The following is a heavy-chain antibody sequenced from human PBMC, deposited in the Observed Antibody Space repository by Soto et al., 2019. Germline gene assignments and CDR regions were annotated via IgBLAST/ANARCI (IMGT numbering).Heavy chain of an antibody. CDR3: AKRERWPASGPY. D-gene: IGHD1-1*01. J-gene: IGHJ4*02. CDR1: GFTFSSYS. CDR2: ISGSGDNT. V-gene: IGHV3-23*01. Sequence: PGGSLRLGCAASGFTFSSYSMTWVRQAPGKGLEWVSDISGSGDNTYYADSVKGRFTISRDNSKNTLDLQMKSLRAEDTALYYCAKRERWPASGPYWGQGTLVTVSS.